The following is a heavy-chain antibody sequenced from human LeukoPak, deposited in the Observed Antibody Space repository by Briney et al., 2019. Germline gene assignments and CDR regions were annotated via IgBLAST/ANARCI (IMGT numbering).Heavy chain of an antibody. J-gene: IGHJ6*03. D-gene: IGHD3-3*01. CDR2: INHSGST. CDR1: GGSFSGYY. Sequence: SETLSLTCAVYGGSFSGYYWSWIRQPPGKGLEWIGEINHSGSTNCNPSLKSRVTISVDTSKNQFSLKLSSVTAADTAVYYCARGGVASYYYYYMDVWGKGTTVTVSS. CDR3: ARGGVASYYYYYMDV. V-gene: IGHV4-34*01.